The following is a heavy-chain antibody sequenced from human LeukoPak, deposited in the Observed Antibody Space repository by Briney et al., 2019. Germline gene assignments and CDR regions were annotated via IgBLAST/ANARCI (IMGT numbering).Heavy chain of an antibody. Sequence: PSETLSLTCTVSGGSISSSSYYWGWIRQPPGKGLEWIGNIYYSGSTYYNPSLKGRVSISVDTSKNQFSLKLSSVTAADTAVYYCARVTTVTTVYFDYWGQGTLVTVSS. CDR2: IYYSGST. V-gene: IGHV4-39*01. CDR3: ARVTTVTTVYFDY. D-gene: IGHD4-11*01. J-gene: IGHJ4*02. CDR1: GGSISSSSYY.